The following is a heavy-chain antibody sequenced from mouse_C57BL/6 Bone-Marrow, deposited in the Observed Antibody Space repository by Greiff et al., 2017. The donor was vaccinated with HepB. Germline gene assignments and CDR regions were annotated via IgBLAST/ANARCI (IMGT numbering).Heavy chain of an antibody. CDR3: ARRRGNYPYWYFDV. Sequence: VQRQQPGAELVKPGASVKMSCKASGYTFTSYWITWVKQRPGQGLEWIGDIYPGSGSTNYNEKFKSKATLTVDTSSSTAYMQLSSLTSEDSAVYYCARRRGNYPYWYFDVWGTGTTVTVSS. CDR1: GYTFTSYW. V-gene: IGHV1-55*01. J-gene: IGHJ1*03. D-gene: IGHD2-1*01. CDR2: IYPGSGST.